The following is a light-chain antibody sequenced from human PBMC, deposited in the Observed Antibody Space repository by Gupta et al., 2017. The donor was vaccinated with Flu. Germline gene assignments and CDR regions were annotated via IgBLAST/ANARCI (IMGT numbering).Light chain of an antibody. Sequence: DIVMTHSPDSLAVSLRERATINCKSSQSVLYNSDNKNYLAWYQQKPGQPPKLLLSWASIRESAVPDRFSGSGYGTDLTLTSSSRQAEDVAGYYCQLYSSNRPLTFGGGTKLEIK. CDR3: QLYSSNRPLT. J-gene: IGKJ4*01. V-gene: IGKV4-1*01. CDR1: QSVLYNSDNKNY. CDR2: WAS.